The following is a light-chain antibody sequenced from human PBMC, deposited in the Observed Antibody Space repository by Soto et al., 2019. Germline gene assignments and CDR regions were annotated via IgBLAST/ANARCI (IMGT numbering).Light chain of an antibody. CDR2: AAS. V-gene: IGKV1-9*01. J-gene: IGKJ2*01. CDR1: QGITTY. Sequence: IQLTQSPSSLPASLGDRVTITCRASQGITTYLAWYQQKPGKAPKLLIYAASALQTGVPSRFSGSGSGTEFTLTISSLQPEDFATYYCLQINSYPYTFGQGTKLEIK. CDR3: LQINSYPYT.